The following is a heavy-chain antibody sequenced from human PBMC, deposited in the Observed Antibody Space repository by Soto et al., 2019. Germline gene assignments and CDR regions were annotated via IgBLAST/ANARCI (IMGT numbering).Heavy chain of an antibody. D-gene: IGHD6-19*01. V-gene: IGHV3-23*01. J-gene: IGHJ4*02. CDR1: GFTFSSHD. CDR3: AKGSEWLVTWDFDY. Sequence: EVQLLESGGGLVQPGGSLRLSCVASGFTFSSHDFNWIRQPPGKGLEYVSNINGAATSTSYADAVKGRFTISRDNSKNTLFLQMNSLRAEDTAMYYCAKGSEWLVTWDFDYWGQGTLVTVSS. CDR2: INGAATST.